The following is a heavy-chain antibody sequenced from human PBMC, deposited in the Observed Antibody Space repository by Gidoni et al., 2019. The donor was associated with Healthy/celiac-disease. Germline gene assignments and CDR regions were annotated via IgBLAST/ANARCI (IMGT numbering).Heavy chain of an antibody. J-gene: IGHJ6*02. CDR2: INHSGST. Sequence: QVQLQQWGAGLLKPSETLSLTCAVYGGSFSGYYWSWIRQPPGKGLEWIGEINHSGSTNYNPSLKSRVTISVDTSKNQFSLKLSSVTAADTAVYYCARGRIVVVPAAMRPAYYYGMDVWGQGTTVTVSS. D-gene: IGHD2-2*01. V-gene: IGHV4-34*01. CDR1: GGSFSGYY. CDR3: ARGRIVVVPAAMRPAYYYGMDV.